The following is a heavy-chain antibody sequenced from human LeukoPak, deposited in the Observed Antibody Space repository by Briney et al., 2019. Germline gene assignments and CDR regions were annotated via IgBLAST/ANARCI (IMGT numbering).Heavy chain of an antibody. CDR2: IKQDGSEK. CDR3: AKMKVGGPPLTTRTYGMDV. J-gene: IGHJ6*02. Sequence: PGGSLRLSCAASGFTFSSYWMSWVRQAPGKGLEWVANIKQDGSEKYYVDSVKGRFTISRDNAKNSLYLQMNSLRAEDTAVYYCAKMKVGGPPLTTRTYGMDVWGQGTTVTVSS. CDR1: GFTFSSYW. V-gene: IGHV3-7*05. D-gene: IGHD2-15*01.